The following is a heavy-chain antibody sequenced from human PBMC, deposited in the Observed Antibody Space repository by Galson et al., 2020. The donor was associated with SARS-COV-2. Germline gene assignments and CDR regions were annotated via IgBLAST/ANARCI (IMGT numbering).Heavy chain of an antibody. J-gene: IGHJ5*02. V-gene: IGHV4-59*01. CDR1: GGSISSYY. CDR2: IYYSGST. Sequence: SETLSLTCTVSGGSISSYYWSWIRQPPGKGLEWIGYIYYSGSTNYNPSLKSRVTISVDTSKNQFSLKLSSVTAADTAVYYCARDEMYSSGWGFDPWGQGTLVTVSS. D-gene: IGHD6-19*01. CDR3: ARDEMYSSGWGFDP.